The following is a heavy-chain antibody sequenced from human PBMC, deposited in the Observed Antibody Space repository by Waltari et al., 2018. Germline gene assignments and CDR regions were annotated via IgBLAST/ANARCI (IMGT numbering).Heavy chain of an antibody. CDR2: TYYSGST. CDR3: ARASFYDSSGYPRDDAFDI. V-gene: IGHV4-61*01. CDR1: GGSVSSGSYY. D-gene: IGHD3-22*01. Sequence: QVQLQESGPGLVKPSETLSLTCTVSGGSVSSGSYYWSWIRQPPGKGLGWIGYTYYSGSTTYNPSLKSRVTISVDTSKNQFSLKLSSVTAADTAVYYCARASFYDSSGYPRDDAFDIWGQGTMVTVSS. J-gene: IGHJ3*02.